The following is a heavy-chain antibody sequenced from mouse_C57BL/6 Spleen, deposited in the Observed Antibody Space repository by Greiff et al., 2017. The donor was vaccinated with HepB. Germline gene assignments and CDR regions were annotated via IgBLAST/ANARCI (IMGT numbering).Heavy chain of an antibody. CDR2: IYPSDSET. J-gene: IGHJ2*01. Sequence: VQLQQPGAELVRPGSSVKLSCKASGYTFTSYWMDWVKQRPGQGLEWIGNIYPSDSETHYNQKFKDKATLTVDKSSSTAYMQLSSLTSEDSAVYYCAREVYYGSSYYFDYWGQGTTLTVSS. D-gene: IGHD1-1*01. CDR3: AREVYYGSSYYFDY. CDR1: GYTFTSYW. V-gene: IGHV1-61*01.